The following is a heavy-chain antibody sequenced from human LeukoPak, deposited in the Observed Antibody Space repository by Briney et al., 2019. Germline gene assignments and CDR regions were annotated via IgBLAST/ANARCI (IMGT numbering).Heavy chain of an antibody. Sequence: SGTLSLTCIVSGGAIDNYYWSWIRQPPRKGLEWIGYIYYSGTTHYNTSFKSRVTMSVDTSKNEFSLKVNSVTAAETGMYYCARLPPYDILTGGTFDIWGQGTMVTVAS. V-gene: IGHV4-59*01. D-gene: IGHD3-9*01. CDR2: IYYSGTT. CDR1: GGAIDNYY. J-gene: IGHJ3*02. CDR3: ARLPPYDILTGGTFDI.